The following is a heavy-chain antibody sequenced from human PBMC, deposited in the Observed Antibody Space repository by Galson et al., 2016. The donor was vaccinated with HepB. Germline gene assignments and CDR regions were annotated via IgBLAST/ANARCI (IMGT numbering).Heavy chain of an antibody. CDR3: ARIVGGSGDHPGDYYYYGLDV. Sequence: SVKVSCKASGYTLTSFDISWVRQTTGQGLEWMGWMIPTSGNTGYAQKFQGGVTMTRNTSISTAYIELSSLRFEDTAVYYCARIVGGSGDHPGDYYYYGLDVWGQGTTVTVSS. V-gene: IGHV1-8*01. D-gene: IGHD6-19*01. J-gene: IGHJ6*02. CDR2: MIPTSGNT. CDR1: GYTLTSFD.